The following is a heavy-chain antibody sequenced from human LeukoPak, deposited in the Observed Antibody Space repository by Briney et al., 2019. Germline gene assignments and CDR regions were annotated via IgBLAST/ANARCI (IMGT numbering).Heavy chain of an antibody. CDR3: ARTHSHFPPYFDY. Sequence: SETLSLTCAVSGGSISTYSWWSWVRQPPGKGLEWIGEIFYSGSINYNPSLKSRVTLSLDKSKNQFSLQLSSVTAADTAMYYCARTHSHFPPYFDYWGQGTLVIVSS. CDR2: IFYSGSI. CDR1: GGSISTYSW. V-gene: IGHV4-4*02. J-gene: IGHJ4*02. D-gene: IGHD4-11*01.